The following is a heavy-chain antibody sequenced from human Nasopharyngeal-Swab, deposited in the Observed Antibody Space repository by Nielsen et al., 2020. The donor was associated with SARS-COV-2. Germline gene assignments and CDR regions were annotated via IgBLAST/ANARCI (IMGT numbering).Heavy chain of an antibody. CDR1: GYSISSDNY. Sequence: SQTLSLPCAVSGYSISSDNYWAWIRQSSGKGLEWIGSVYHSGRTYYNPSLKSRATISVDTSNNQFSLKLTSVTAADTAVYYCGRHGAGTGGNRVYYYYYVNVWGKGTTVTVSS. D-gene: IGHD1-1*01. CDR2: VYHSGRT. J-gene: IGHJ6*03. CDR3: GRHGAGTGGNRVYYYYYVNV. V-gene: IGHV4-38-2*01.